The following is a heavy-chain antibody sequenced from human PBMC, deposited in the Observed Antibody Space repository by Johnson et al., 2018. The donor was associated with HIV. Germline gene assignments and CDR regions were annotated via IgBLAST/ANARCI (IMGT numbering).Heavy chain of an antibody. V-gene: IGHV3-30-3*01. D-gene: IGHD5/OR15-5a*01. CDR2: TSYDGSNK. CDR3: ARGDYVYMNYSAFDI. J-gene: IGHJ3*02. CDR1: GFTFRSYA. Sequence: QVQLVESGGGVVQPGRSLRVSCAASGFTFRSYAIHWVRQAPGKGLEWVALTSYDGSNKYYADSVKGRFTISRDNSKNTLYLQMNSLRAEDTAVYYCARGDYVYMNYSAFDIWGQGTMVTVSS.